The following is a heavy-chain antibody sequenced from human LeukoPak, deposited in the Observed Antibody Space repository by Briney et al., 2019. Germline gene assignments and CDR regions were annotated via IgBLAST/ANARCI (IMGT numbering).Heavy chain of an antibody. V-gene: IGHV3-21*04. J-gene: IGHJ4*02. CDR2: ITGSSTYT. D-gene: IGHD3-9*01. CDR1: GFSFSTYN. CDR3: ARGGYYDILTGYGSYGIDY. Sequence: PGGSLRLSCAASGFSFSTYNMNWVRQAPGKGLEWVSSITGSSTYTFYADSVKGRFTISRDNAKNSLYLQMNSLRAEDTAVYYCARGGYYDILTGYGSYGIDYWGQGTLVTVSS.